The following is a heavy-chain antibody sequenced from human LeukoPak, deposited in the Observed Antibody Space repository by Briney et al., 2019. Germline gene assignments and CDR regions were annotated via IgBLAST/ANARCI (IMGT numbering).Heavy chain of an antibody. CDR1: GGSISSSSYY. D-gene: IGHD6-13*01. CDR3: ARYSSSWWD. J-gene: IGHJ4*02. Sequence: KPSETLSLTCTVSGGSISSSSYYWGWIRQPPGKGLEWIGSSCYSGSSYYNPSRKIRITISVYTSKHQFSLKLSSVAAADEAVYYCARYSSSWWDWGQGTLVTVSS. CDR2: SCYSGSS. V-gene: IGHV4-39*07.